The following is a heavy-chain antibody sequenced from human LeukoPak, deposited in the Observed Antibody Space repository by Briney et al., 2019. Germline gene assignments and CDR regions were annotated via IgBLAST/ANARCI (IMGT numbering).Heavy chain of an antibody. V-gene: IGHV1-3*02. J-gene: IGHJ4*02. CDR1: GYTFNNYA. CDR2: SSAANEYT. Sequence: ASVKVSCKASGYTFNNYAVHWVRQAPGQRLEWMGWSSAANEYTKYSQDFQGRVTITRDTPASTAYMELSSLRSEDMAVYYCARNSLCSSTSCYSHFDYWGQGTLVTVSS. CDR3: ARNSLCSSTSCYSHFDY. D-gene: IGHD2-2*01.